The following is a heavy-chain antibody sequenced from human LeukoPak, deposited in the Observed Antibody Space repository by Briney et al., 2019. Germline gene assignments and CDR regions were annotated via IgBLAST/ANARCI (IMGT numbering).Heavy chain of an antibody. CDR1: GFTFSSYA. V-gene: IGHV3-30*04. Sequence: PGRSLRLSCAASGFTFSSYAMHWVRQAPGKGLERVAVISYDGSNKYYADSVKGRFTISRDNSKNTLYLQMNSLRAEDTAVYYCAREGRVIVGATGYFDYWGQGTLVTVSS. CDR2: ISYDGSNK. CDR3: AREGRVIVGATGYFDY. J-gene: IGHJ4*02. D-gene: IGHD1-26*01.